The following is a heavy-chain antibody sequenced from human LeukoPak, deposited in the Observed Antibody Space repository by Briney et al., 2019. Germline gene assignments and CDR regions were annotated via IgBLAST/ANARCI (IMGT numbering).Heavy chain of an antibody. CDR3: ARAHYDFWSGYLDY. Sequence: SETLSLACTVSGGSISNYYWAWIRQPPGKGLEWIGYIYDTGSTKYNPSLKSRVTISVDTSKNQFSLKLSSVTAADTAVYYCARAHYDFWSGYLDYWGQGTLVTVSS. J-gene: IGHJ4*02. D-gene: IGHD3-3*01. V-gene: IGHV4-59*12. CDR1: GGSISNYY. CDR2: IYDTGST.